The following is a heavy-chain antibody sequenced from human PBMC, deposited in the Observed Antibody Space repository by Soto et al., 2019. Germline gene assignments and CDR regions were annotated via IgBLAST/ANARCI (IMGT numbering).Heavy chain of an antibody. Sequence: SETLSLTCTVSGDSITNSNYYWGWFRQPPGKGLEWIASIYYIGSTYYNPSLKSRVTISVDTSNNQFSLNLNSVTASDTAVYYCAGRNSLASVSLNFRELSNYKRIDPRGPGTLVTVSS. V-gene: IGHV4-39*01. D-gene: IGHD3-16*02. J-gene: IGHJ5*02. CDR3: AGRNSLASVSLNFRELSNYKRIDP. CDR2: IYYIGST. CDR1: GDSITNSNYY.